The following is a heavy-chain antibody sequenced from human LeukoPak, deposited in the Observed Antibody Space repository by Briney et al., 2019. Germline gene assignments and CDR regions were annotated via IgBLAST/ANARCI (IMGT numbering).Heavy chain of an antibody. J-gene: IGHJ4*02. CDR2: ISTTGSSI. V-gene: IGHV3-48*03. D-gene: IGHD1-26*01. Sequence: GGSLRLSCAASGFTFSSYEMNWVRQAPGKGLEWVSYISTTGSSIYYADSVKGRFTISRDNVKNLLYLQMNSLKTEDTAVYYCTTHSASYLKYWGQGTLVTVSS. CDR3: TTHSASYLKY. CDR1: GFTFSSYE.